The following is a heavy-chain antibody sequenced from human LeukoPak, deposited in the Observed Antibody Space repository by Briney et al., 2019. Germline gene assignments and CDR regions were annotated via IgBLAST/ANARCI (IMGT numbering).Heavy chain of an antibody. CDR2: ISGSGGST. D-gene: IGHD6-19*01. CDR1: GFTFSSYA. CDR3: AKEFTVAVAGTWDDP. V-gene: IGHV3-23*01. J-gene: IGHJ5*02. Sequence: GGSLRLSCAASGFTFSSYAMSWVRQAPGKGLEWVSAISGSGGSTYYADSVKGRFTISRDNSKNTLYLQTNSLRAEDTAVYYCAKEFTVAVAGTWDDPWGQGTLVTVSS.